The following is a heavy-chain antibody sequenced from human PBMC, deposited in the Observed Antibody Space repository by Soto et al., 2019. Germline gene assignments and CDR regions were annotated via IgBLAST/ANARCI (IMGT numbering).Heavy chain of an antibody. D-gene: IGHD6-13*01. CDR1: GYTFTGYY. J-gene: IGHJ4*02. CDR3: ASLEDSRNIAAADY. Sequence: ASVNVSCKASGYTFTGYYMHWVRQAPGQGLEWMGWINPNSGGTNYAQKFQGRVTMTRDTSISTAYMELSRLRSDDTAVYYCASLEDSRNIAAADYWGQGTLVTVSS. V-gene: IGHV1-2*02. CDR2: INPNSGGT.